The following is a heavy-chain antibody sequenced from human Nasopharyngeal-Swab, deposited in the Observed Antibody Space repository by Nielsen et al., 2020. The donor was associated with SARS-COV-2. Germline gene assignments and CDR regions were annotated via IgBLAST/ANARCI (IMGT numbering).Heavy chain of an antibody. D-gene: IGHD2-8*02. Sequence: GKGQEWIGYIYYSGSTNYNPSLKSRVTISVDTSKNQFSLKLSSVTAADTAVYYCARRGTGGKKGAFDIWGQGTMVTVSS. V-gene: IGHV4-59*08. CDR2: IYYSGST. J-gene: IGHJ3*02. CDR3: ARRGTGGKKGAFDI.